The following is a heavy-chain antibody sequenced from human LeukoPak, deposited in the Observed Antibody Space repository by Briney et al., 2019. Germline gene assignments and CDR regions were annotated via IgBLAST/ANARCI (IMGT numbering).Heavy chain of an antibody. CDR3: AIRDNRHYYYYYGMDV. CDR2: FDPEDGET. J-gene: IGHJ6*02. CDR1: GYTLTELS. V-gene: IGHV1-24*01. Sequence: ASVTVSCKVSGYTLTELSMHWVRQAPGKGLEWMGGFDPEDGETIYAQKFQGRVTMTEDTSTDTAFMELSSLRSEDTAVYYCAIRDNRHYYYYYGMDVWGQGTTVTVSS. D-gene: IGHD2/OR15-2a*01.